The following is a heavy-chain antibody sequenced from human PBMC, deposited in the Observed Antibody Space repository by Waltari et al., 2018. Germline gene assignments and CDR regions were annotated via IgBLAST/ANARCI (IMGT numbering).Heavy chain of an antibody. CDR2: IYPGDSDT. V-gene: IGHV5-51*01. J-gene: IGHJ6*02. Sequence: EVQLVQSGAEVKKPGESLKISCKGSGYSFTSYWIGWVRQMPGKGLEWMGFIYPGDSDTRYSPSFQGQVTISADKSISTAYLQWSSLKASDTAMYYCARLEWSKEDYYYYGMDVWGQGTTVTVSS. CDR1: GYSFTSYW. CDR3: ARLEWSKEDYYYYGMDV. D-gene: IGHD3-3*01.